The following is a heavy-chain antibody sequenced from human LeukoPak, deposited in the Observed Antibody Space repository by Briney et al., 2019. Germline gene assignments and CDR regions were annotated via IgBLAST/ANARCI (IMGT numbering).Heavy chain of an antibody. CDR1: GFTFSSYG. CDR3: ARDYCRSISCSDY. J-gene: IGHJ4*02. V-gene: IGHV3-33*01. Sequence: GGSLRLSCAASGFTFSSYGMHWVRQAPGKGLEWVAVMWSDGSNKYYADSVKGRFTISRDNSENTLYLQMNSLRAEDTALYHCARDYCRSISCSDYWGQGTLVTVSS. CDR2: MWSDGSNK. D-gene: IGHD2-2*01.